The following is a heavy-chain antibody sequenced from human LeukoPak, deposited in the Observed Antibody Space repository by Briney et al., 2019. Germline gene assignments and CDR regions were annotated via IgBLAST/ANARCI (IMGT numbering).Heavy chain of an antibody. J-gene: IGHJ6*03. V-gene: IGHV1-69*04. D-gene: IGHD5-18*01. Sequence: ASVKVSCKASGGTFSSYAISWVRRAPGQGLEWMGRIIPILGIANYAQNFQGRVTFSSDGSTSTAYMELSSLISEDTAVYYCARGLLSGDSFGYYNYYMDVWGKGTTVTVSS. CDR1: GGTFSSYA. CDR2: IIPILGIA. CDR3: ARGLLSGDSFGYYNYYMDV.